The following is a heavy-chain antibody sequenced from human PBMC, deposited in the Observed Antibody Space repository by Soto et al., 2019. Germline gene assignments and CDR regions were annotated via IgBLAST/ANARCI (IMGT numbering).Heavy chain of an antibody. J-gene: IGHJ4*01. D-gene: IGHD1-7*01. CDR2: IDNSGRT. CDR1: GGSPSYYY. V-gene: IGHV4-59*12. CDR3: ARDDRDPYIGNCGY. Sequence: SETRSLICTISGGSPSYYYWTWIRQPPGKGLEWIGNIDNSGRTTYNPSLKSRVTISVDTSNNQFSLKLSSVTAADTAVYYCARDDRDPYIGNCGYLGQGTMVGVSS.